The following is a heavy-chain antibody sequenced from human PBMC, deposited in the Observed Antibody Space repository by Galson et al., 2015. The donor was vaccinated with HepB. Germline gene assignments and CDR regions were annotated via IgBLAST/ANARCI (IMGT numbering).Heavy chain of an antibody. CDR2: IIPIFGAP. J-gene: IGHJ4*02. CDR1: GATFSTYA. D-gene: IGHD3-3*01. CDR3: ARSPLRGSFYDISSGSVDYFFDY. Sequence: SVKVSCKVSGATFSTYALSWVRQAPGQGLEWMGGIIPIFGAPNYAQKFQGRVTITAGESTSTAYMELSSLRSDDTAVYYCARSPLRGSFYDISSGSVDYFFDYWGQGTLVTVSS. V-gene: IGHV1-69*13.